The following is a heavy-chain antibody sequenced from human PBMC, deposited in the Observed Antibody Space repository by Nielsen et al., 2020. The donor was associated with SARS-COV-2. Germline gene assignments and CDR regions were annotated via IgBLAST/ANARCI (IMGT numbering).Heavy chain of an antibody. CDR2: INHYGST. J-gene: IGHJ4*02. CDR3: ARRFSGGYSRRFFDY. CDR1: GGSLRGYY. Sequence: SETLSLTCAVYGGSLRGYYWTWIRQPPGKGLEWIGEINHYGSTNYNPSLKSRVTMSLDTSKNQFSLKLTSVTAADTAVYYCARRFSGGYSRRFFDYWGQGALVTVSS. V-gene: IGHV4-34*01. D-gene: IGHD3-22*01.